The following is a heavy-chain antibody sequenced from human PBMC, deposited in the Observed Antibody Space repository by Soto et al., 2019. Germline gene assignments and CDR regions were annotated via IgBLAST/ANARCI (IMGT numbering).Heavy chain of an antibody. CDR2: IIPMFGTA. J-gene: IGHJ6*02. CDR3: APHRGGIHCYYGMGV. CDR1: GGTFSSYA. Sequence: QVQLVQSGAEVKKPGSSVKVSCKASGGTFSSYAISWVRQAPGQGLEWMGGIIPMFGTADYAQKFQGRVTXPXXXLXXTAYMELRSLRSADTVVYYCAPHRGGIHCYYGMGVWGQGTTVTVSS. V-gene: IGHV1-69*05. D-gene: IGHD3-16*01.